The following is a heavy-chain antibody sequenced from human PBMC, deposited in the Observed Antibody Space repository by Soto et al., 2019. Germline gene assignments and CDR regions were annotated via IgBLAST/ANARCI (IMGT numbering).Heavy chain of an antibody. CDR1: GYSFASYW. J-gene: IGHJ4*02. Sequence: NPGESLKISCKGSGYSFASYWITWVRQKPGKGLEWMGRIDPSDSQTYYSPSFRGHVTISVTKSITTVFLQWSSLRASDTAMYYCARQIYDSDTGPNFQYYFDSWGQGTPVTVSS. CDR3: ARQIYDSDTGPNFQYYFDS. D-gene: IGHD3-22*01. CDR2: IDPSDSQT. V-gene: IGHV5-10-1*01.